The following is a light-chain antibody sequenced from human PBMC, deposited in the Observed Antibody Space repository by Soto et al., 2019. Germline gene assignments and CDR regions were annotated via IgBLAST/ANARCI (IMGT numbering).Light chain of an antibody. CDR2: GAS. V-gene: IGKV3-20*01. CDR3: QQYGSSP. Sequence: EIVLTQSPGTLSLSPGERATISCRASQSVSSTYLAWYQHKPGQAPKLLIYGASSRATGVPDRFSGSGSGTDFALTISRLESDDFAVYYCQQYGSSPFGGGTKVEIK. CDR1: QSVSSTY. J-gene: IGKJ4*01.